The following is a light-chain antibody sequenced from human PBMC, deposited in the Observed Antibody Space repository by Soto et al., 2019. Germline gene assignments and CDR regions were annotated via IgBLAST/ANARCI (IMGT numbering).Light chain of an antibody. CDR1: GSNIGAGYD. CDR3: QSYDSSLSVSYV. J-gene: IGLJ1*01. CDR2: GNK. Sequence: QSVLTQPPSVSGAPGQRVTVSCTGSGSNIGAGYDVHWYQQRPGTAPKLLIYGNKNRPSGVPDRFSGSTSGTSASLAITGLQAEDEADYYCQSYDSSLSVSYVFGTGTKLTVL. V-gene: IGLV1-40*01.